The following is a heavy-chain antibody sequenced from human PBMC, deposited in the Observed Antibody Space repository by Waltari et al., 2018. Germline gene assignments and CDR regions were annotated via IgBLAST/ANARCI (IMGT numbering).Heavy chain of an antibody. CDR3: ARGDLGIHDYYGMDV. CDR2: IYHSGST. CDR1: GYTISSGYY. D-gene: IGHD5-18*01. V-gene: IGHV4-38-2*01. Sequence: QVQLQESGPGLVKPSETLSLTCAVSGYTISSGYYWGWIRPPPGKGLEWIGSIYHSGSTYYNPSLKSRVTISVDTSKNQFSLKLSSVTAADTAVYYCARGDLGIHDYYGMDVWGQGTTVTVSS. J-gene: IGHJ6*02.